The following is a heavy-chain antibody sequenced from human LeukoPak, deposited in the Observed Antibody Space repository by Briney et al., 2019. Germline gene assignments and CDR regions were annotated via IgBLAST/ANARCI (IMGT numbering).Heavy chain of an antibody. J-gene: IGHJ4*02. D-gene: IGHD2-15*01. CDR1: GFTFSSYA. Sequence: GGSLSLSCAASGFTFSSYAMHWVRQAPGKGLEWVAVISYDGSNKYYADSVKGRFTISRDNSKNTLYLQMNSLRAEDTAVYYCAREGDIVVVVAATRVDYYVDYWGQGTLVTVSS. CDR3: AREGDIVVVVAATRVDYYVDY. CDR2: ISYDGSNK. V-gene: IGHV3-30*04.